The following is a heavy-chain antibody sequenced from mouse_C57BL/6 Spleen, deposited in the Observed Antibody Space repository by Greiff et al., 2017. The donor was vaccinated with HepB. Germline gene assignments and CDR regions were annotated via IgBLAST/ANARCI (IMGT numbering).Heavy chain of an antibody. J-gene: IGHJ3*01. V-gene: IGHV1-50*01. CDR2: IDPSDSYT. CDR1: GYTFTSYW. CDR3: AREGVFAY. Sequence: VQLQQPGAELVKPGASVKLSCKASGYTFTSYWMQWVKQRPGQGLEWIGEIDPSDSYTNYNQKFKGKATLTVDTSSSTAYMQLSSLTSEDSAVYYCAREGVFAYWGQGTLVTVSA.